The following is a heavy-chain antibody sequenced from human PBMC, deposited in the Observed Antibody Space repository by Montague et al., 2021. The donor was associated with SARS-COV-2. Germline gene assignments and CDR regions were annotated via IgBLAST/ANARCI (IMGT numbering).Heavy chain of an antibody. CDR2: IYYSGGT. CDR1: GGSISSYY. Sequence: SETLSLTCTVSGGSISSYYWSWIRQRPGKGLEWIGYIYYSGGTNYNHSLKSRVTISVDTSKNQFSLKLSSVTAADTAVYYCAREVRYYYDSSGPGAFDIWGQGTMVTVSS. V-gene: IGHV4-59*01. D-gene: IGHD3-22*01. CDR3: AREVRYYYDSSGPGAFDI. J-gene: IGHJ3*02.